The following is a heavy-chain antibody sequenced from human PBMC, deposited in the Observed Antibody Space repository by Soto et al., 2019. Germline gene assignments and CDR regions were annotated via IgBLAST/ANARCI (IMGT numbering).Heavy chain of an antibody. J-gene: IGHJ4*02. CDR2: IYHSGST. CDR3: ARAPARYYYDSSGYYYGDYFDY. CDR1: GGSISSGGYS. Sequence: QLQLQESGSGLVKPSQTLSLTCAVSGGSISSGGYSWSWIRQPPGKGLEWIGYIYHSGSTYYNPSLKSRVTISVDRSKNQFSLKLSSVTAAATAVYYCARAPARYYYDSSGYYYGDYFDYWGQGTLVTVSS. V-gene: IGHV4-30-2*01. D-gene: IGHD3-22*01.